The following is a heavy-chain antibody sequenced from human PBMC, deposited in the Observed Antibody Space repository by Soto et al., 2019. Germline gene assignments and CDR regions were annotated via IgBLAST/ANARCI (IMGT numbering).Heavy chain of an antibody. CDR1: GGSFSGYY. V-gene: IGHV4-34*01. Sequence: SETLSLTCAVYGGSFSGYYWSWIRQPPGKGLEWIGEINHSGSTNYNPSLKSRVTISVDTSKNQFSLKLSSVTAADTAVYYCARGTGDFWSGYPRFDYWGQGTLVTVSS. D-gene: IGHD3-3*01. J-gene: IGHJ4*02. CDR3: ARGTGDFWSGYPRFDY. CDR2: INHSGST.